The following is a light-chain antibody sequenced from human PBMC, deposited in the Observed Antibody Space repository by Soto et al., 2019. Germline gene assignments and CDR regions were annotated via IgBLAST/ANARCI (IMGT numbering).Light chain of an antibody. J-gene: IGKJ5*01. CDR1: QSISGY. CDR2: AAS. CDR3: QQSYSTPIT. Sequence: PSSLSASVGDRFTITCRASQSISGYLNWYQQKPGKAPKLLIYAASSLQSGVPSRFSGSGSGTDFTLTISSLQPEDFATYYCQQSYSTPITFGQGTRLEIK. V-gene: IGKV1-39*01.